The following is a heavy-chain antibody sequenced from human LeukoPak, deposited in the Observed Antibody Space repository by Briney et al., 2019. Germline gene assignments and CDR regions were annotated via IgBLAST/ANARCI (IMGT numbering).Heavy chain of an antibody. CDR1: GGTFSSFG. CDR2: ITPIFGTT. J-gene: IGHJ6*03. CDR3: ARDRGLGRSAAYYMDV. V-gene: IGHV1-69*13. D-gene: IGHD3-16*01. Sequence: ASVKVSCKASGGTFSSFGITWVRQAPGQGLEWMGGITPIFGTTNYAQKFQGRVTITADESTSTAYMDLSSLRSEDTAVYYCARDRGLGRSAAYYMDVWGKGTTVTVSS.